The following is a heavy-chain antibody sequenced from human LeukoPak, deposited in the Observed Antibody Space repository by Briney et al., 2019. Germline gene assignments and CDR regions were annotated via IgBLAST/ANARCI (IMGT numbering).Heavy chain of an antibody. D-gene: IGHD3-22*01. CDR2: IYYSGST. CDR3: ARVRALSYYDSSGDLYYFDY. Sequence: SETLSLTCTVSGGSISSYYWSWIRQPPGKGLEWIGYIYYSGSTNYNPSLKSRVTISVDTSKNQFSLKLSSVTAADTAVYYCARVRALSYYDSSGDLYYFDYWGQGTLVTVSS. CDR1: GGSISSYY. V-gene: IGHV4-59*01. J-gene: IGHJ4*02.